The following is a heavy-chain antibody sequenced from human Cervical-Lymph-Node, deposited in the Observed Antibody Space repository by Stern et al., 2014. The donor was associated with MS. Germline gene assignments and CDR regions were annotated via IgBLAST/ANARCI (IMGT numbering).Heavy chain of an antibody. J-gene: IGHJ4*02. CDR3: ARQITMVRGVEFDY. CDR2: INPNSGGT. Sequence: DQLVESGAEVKKPGASVKVSCKASGYTFTGYYMHWVRQAPGQGLEWMGWINPNSGGTNYAQKFQGRVTMTRDTSISTAYMELSRLRSDDTAVYYCARQITMVRGVEFDYWGQGTLVTVSS. CDR1: GYTFTGYY. V-gene: IGHV1-2*02. D-gene: IGHD3-10*01.